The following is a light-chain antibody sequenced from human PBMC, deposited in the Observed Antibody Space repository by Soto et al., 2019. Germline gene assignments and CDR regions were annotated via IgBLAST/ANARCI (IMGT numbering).Light chain of an antibody. V-gene: IGKV3-20*01. CDR1: QSVSSSY. CDR2: GAS. Sequence: EIVLAQAPGSLSLSPGEGATLSWRASQSVSSSYLAWYQQKPGQAPRLLVYGASSRATGIPDRFSGSGSGTDFTLTISRLEPEDFAVYYCQQYGSSRTFGQGTKVDIK. CDR3: QQYGSSRT. J-gene: IGKJ1*01.